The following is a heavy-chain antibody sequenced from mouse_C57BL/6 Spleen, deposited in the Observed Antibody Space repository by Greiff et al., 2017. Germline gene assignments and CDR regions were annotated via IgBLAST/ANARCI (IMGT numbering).Heavy chain of an antibody. V-gene: IGHV1-69*01. Sequence: QVQLQQPGAELVMPGASVKLSCKASGYTFTSYWMHWVKQRPGQGLEWIGEIDPSDSYTNYNQKFKGKSTVAVDKSSSTAYMQLSSLTSEDSAVYYCARRGPYAMDYWGQGTSVTVSS. CDR3: ARRGPYAMDY. CDR2: IDPSDSYT. J-gene: IGHJ4*01. CDR1: GYTFTSYW.